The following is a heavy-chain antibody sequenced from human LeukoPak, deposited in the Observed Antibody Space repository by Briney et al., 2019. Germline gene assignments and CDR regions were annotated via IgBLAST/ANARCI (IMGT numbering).Heavy chain of an antibody. CDR3: ARETTVTTGPDY. CDR2: IIPIFGTA. Sequence: SVKVSCEASGGTFSSYAISWVRQAPGQGLEWMGRIIPIFGTANYAQKFQGRVTITTDESTSTAYMELSSLRSEDTAVYYCARETTVTTGPDYWGQGTLVTVSS. V-gene: IGHV1-69*05. CDR1: GGTFSSYA. D-gene: IGHD4-17*01. J-gene: IGHJ4*02.